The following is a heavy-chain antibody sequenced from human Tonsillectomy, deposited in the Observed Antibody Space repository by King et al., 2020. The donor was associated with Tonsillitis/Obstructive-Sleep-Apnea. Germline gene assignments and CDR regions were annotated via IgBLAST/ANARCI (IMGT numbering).Heavy chain of an antibody. CDR1: GFTFRSYG. J-gene: IGHJ4*02. D-gene: IGHD3-10*01. CDR3: AKDTSGSGSYYSDY. V-gene: IGHV3-30*18. CDR2: ISYDESNK. Sequence: VQLVESGGGVVQPGRSLRLSCAASGFTFRSYGMHWVRQAPGKGLEWVAVISYDESNKYYADSVKGRFTISRDNSENTLYLQMNSLRAEDTAVYYCAKDTSGSGSYYSDYWGQGTLVTVSS.